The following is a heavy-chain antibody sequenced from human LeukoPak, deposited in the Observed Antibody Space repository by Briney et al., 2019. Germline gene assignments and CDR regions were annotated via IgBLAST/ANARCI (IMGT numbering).Heavy chain of an antibody. CDR1: RFTFRSYW. D-gene: IGHD2-15*01. CDR2: IYYSGST. Sequence: GSLRLSCAASRFTFRSYWMTWVRQAPGKGLEWIGSIYYSGSTYYNPSLKSRVTISVDTSKNQFSLKLSSVTAADTAVYYCARLWSTSCRGGSCPHQPNSWGQGTLVTVSS. CDR3: ARLWSTSCRGGSCPHQPNS. V-gene: IGHV4-38-2*01. J-gene: IGHJ4*02.